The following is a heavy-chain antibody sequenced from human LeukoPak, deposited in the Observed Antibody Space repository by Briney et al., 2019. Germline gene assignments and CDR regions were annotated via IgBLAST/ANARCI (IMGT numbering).Heavy chain of an antibody. J-gene: IGHJ6*03. CDR1: GFTFSAYD. CDR2: LWDDGSRK. D-gene: IGHD2-15*01. Sequence: GGSLRLSCAASGFTFSAYDMHWVRQAPGKGLEWVAVLWDDGSRKYSADSVRGRFTISRDNSKNTLYLQMNSLRAEDTAVYYCAKGLKYCGGGSCSLYMDVWGKGTTVTVSS. CDR3: AKGLKYCGGGSCSLYMDV. V-gene: IGHV3-33*06.